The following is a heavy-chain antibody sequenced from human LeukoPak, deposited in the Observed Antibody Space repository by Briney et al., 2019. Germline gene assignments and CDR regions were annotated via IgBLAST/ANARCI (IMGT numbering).Heavy chain of an antibody. J-gene: IGHJ4*02. Sequence: ASVKVSCKASGYTFTGYYMHWVRQAPGQGLEWMGWINPNSGGTNYAQKFQGRVTMTRDTSISTAYMELSRLRSDDTAVYYCARSGATPYSQGAFDYWGQGTLVTVSS. CDR1: GYTFTGYY. CDR2: INPNSGGT. V-gene: IGHV1-2*02. D-gene: IGHD5-18*01. CDR3: ARSGATPYSQGAFDY.